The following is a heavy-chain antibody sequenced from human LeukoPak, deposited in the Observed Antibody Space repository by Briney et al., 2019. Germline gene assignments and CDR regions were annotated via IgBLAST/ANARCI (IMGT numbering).Heavy chain of an antibody. V-gene: IGHV3-23*01. J-gene: IGHJ4*02. CDR3: AKGPPRLAAARYYFDY. D-gene: IGHD6-6*01. CDR1: GFTFSNYA. Sequence: GGSLRLSWVASGFTFSNYAMSWVRQAPGKGLEWVSTIGGTDGGTYYADSVKGRFTISRDNSKNTVYLQMNSLRAEDTAVYYCAKGPPRLAAARYYFDYWGQGTLVTVSS. CDR2: IGGTDGGT.